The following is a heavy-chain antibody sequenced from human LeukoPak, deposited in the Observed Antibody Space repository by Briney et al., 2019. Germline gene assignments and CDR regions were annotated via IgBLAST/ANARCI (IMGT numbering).Heavy chain of an antibody. CDR2: ISWDGGST. CDR1: GFTFDDYT. V-gene: IGHV3-43*01. D-gene: IGHD3-16*01. Sequence: GGSLRLSCAASGFTFDDYTMHWVRQAAGKGLEWVSLISWDGGSTYYADSVKGRFTISRDNSKNSLYLQMNSLRTEDTALYYCAKDLGPRGNDAFDIWGQGTMVTVSS. CDR3: AKDLGPRGNDAFDI. J-gene: IGHJ3*02.